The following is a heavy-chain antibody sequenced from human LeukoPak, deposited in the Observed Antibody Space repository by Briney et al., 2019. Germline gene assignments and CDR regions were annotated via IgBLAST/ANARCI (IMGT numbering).Heavy chain of an antibody. D-gene: IGHD3-9*01. CDR2: IYYSGST. V-gene: IGHV4-39*02. CDR1: GGSISSSSYY. Sequence: PSETLSLTCTVSGGSISSSSYYWGWIRQPPGKGLEWIGSIYYSGSTYYNPSLKSRVTISVDTSKNQFSLKLSSVTAADTAVYYCAREGFDWLLSLDVFDIWGQGTMVTVSS. CDR3: AREGFDWLLSLDVFDI. J-gene: IGHJ3*02.